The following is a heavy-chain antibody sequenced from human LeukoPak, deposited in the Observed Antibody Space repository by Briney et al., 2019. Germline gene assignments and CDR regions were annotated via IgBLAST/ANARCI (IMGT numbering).Heavy chain of an antibody. CDR3: AKHNSAATYYYYGMDV. Sequence: PGGSLRLSCAASGFTFSSYAMGWVRQAPGKGLEWVSAISGSGGSTYYADSVKGRFTISRDNSKNTLYLQMNSLRAEDTAVYYCAKHNSAATYYYYGMDVWGQGTTVTVSS. V-gene: IGHV3-23*01. CDR1: GFTFSSYA. D-gene: IGHD2-2*01. CDR2: ISGSGGST. J-gene: IGHJ6*02.